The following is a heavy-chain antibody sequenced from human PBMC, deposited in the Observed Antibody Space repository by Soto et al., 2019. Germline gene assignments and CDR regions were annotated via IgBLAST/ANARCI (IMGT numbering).Heavy chain of an antibody. J-gene: IGHJ3*02. V-gene: IGHV3-48*02. CDR3: ARESVYAFDI. Sequence: GGSLRLSCAASGFPFSSYTMNWVRQAPGKGLEWLSYIGSTNGATYYADSVRGRFTISRDNAKNSLYLHMNSLRDEDTAVYYCARESVYAFDIWGQGTVVTVSS. CDR1: GFPFSSYT. CDR2: IGSTNGAT.